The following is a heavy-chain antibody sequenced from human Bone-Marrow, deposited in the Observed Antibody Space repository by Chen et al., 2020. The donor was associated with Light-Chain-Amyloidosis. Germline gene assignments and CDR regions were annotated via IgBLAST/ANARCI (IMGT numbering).Heavy chain of an antibody. CDR1: GYTFPNYW. D-gene: IGHD5-12*01. CDR2: IYPDDSDA. J-gene: IGHJ4*02. CDR3: ARRRDGYNFDH. V-gene: IGHV5-51*01. Sequence: EVQLEQSGPEVKKPGESLKISCKGSGYTFPNYWIGWVRQMPGKGLEWIGVIYPDDSDARYSPSFEGQVTISADKSITTAYLQWRSLKASDTAMYYCARRRDGYNFDHWGQGTLVTVSS.